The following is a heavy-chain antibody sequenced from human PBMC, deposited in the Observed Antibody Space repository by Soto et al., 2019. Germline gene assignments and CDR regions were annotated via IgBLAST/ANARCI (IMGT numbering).Heavy chain of an antibody. V-gene: IGHV4-30-2*06. CDR2: ISHGGSP. CDR1: GGSVSSGVFS. Sequence: LSLTCAISGGSVSSGVFSWNWIRQSPGQGLEWIGYISHGGSPHYTPSLESRVTISVDRSTNVISLNLTSVTPADTAVYFCARGHYYYAMDVWGQGTTVTVSS. J-gene: IGHJ6*02. CDR3: ARGHYYYAMDV.